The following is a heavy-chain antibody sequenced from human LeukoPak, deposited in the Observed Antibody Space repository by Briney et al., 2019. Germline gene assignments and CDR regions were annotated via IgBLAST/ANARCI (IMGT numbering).Heavy chain of an antibody. J-gene: IGHJ4*02. Sequence: SETLSLTCTVSGGSMDRLPWDWIRQPAGKGLEWIGRIYTYGTSSYNPSLKSRVSMSVDTSKNQFSLRVNSVTAADTAVYYCAKSYIGKDGYSYFEYWGQGIPVTVSS. D-gene: IGHD5-24*01. CDR1: GGSMDRLP. CDR2: IYTYGTS. V-gene: IGHV4-4*07. CDR3: AKSYIGKDGYSYFEY.